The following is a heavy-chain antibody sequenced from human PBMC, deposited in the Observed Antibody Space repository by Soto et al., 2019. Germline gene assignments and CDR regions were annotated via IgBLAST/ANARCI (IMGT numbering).Heavy chain of an antibody. CDR2: ISANGQGI. V-gene: IGHV3-23*01. J-gene: IGHJ4*02. CDR3: ARDRDSSYFPPPYYFDS. Sequence: EVQLLESGGGLVQPGGSLRLSCTASGFTFTYYAFSWVRQAPGKGLEWVSAISANGQGIYYADSVRGRFTISRDNSKNTVFLHMDSLRPEDTAVYSCARDRDSSYFPPPYYFDSWGQGTLVTVSS. CDR1: GFTFTYYA. D-gene: IGHD4-4*01.